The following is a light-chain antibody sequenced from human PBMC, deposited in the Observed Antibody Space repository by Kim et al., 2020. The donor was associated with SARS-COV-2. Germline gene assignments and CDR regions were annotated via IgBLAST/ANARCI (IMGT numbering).Light chain of an antibody. CDR3: QQYGSSQWT. CDR1: QSVSSSY. J-gene: IGKJ1*01. Sequence: EIVLTQSPGTLSLSPGERATLSCRASQSVSSSYLAWYQQKPGQAPRLLIYGASSRATGIPDRFSCSGSGTDFTLTISRLEPEDFAVYYCQQYGSSQWTFGQGTKVDIK. V-gene: IGKV3-20*01. CDR2: GAS.